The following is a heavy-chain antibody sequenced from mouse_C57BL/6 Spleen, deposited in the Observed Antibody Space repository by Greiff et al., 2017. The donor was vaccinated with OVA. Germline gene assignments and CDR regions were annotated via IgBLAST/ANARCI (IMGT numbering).Heavy chain of an antibody. J-gene: IGHJ3*01. Sequence: EVKLMESGGGLVKPGGSLKLSCAASGFTFSSYAMHWVRQTPGKRLEWVATISAGGSYTYYQDNVKGRFTISRDNAKNNLYMQMSHLKSEDTAMYYCSRDDYSDFVAYWGQGTLVTVSA. CDR2: ISAGGSYT. V-gene: IGHV5-4*01. D-gene: IGHD2-12*01. CDR1: GFTFSSYA. CDR3: SRDDYSDFVAY.